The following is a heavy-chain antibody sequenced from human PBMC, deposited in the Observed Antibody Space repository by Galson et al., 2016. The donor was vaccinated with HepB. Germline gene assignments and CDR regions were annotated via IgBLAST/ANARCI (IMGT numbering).Heavy chain of an antibody. Sequence: SLRLSCAASGFTFSSFEMNWVRQAPGKGLEWVSYISSSVSTIYYADSVKGRFTISRDDAKSSLFLQMNSLRAEETGVYYCARGWARSTYYYDNSGYDSWGQGTLVIVSS. J-gene: IGHJ4*02. CDR3: ARGWARSTYYYDNSGYDS. CDR2: ISSSVSTI. D-gene: IGHD3-22*01. V-gene: IGHV3-48*03. CDR1: GFTFSSFE.